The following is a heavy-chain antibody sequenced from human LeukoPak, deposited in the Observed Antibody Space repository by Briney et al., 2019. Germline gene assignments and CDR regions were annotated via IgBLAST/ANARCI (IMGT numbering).Heavy chain of an antibody. J-gene: IGHJ4*02. D-gene: IGHD5-12*01. CDR3: ATISGYDYSLDFDY. Sequence: GRSLRLSCAASGFTFSSYAMHWVRQAPGKGLEWVAVISYDGSNKYYADSVKGRFTISRDNSKNTLYLQMNGLRAEDTAVYYCATISGYDYSLDFDYWGQGTLVTVSS. CDR2: ISYDGSNK. CDR1: GFTFSSYA. V-gene: IGHV3-30*04.